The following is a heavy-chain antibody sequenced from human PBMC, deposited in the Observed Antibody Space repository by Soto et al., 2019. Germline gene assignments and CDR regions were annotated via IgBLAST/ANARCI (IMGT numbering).Heavy chain of an antibody. CDR2: IYTSGST. CDR1: GGSISSYY. J-gene: IGHJ5*02. D-gene: IGHD3-3*01. V-gene: IGHV4-4*07. Sequence: PSETLSLTCTVSGGSISSYYWSWIRQPAGKGLEWIGRIYTSGSTNYNPSLKSRVTMSVDTSKNQFSLKLSSVTAADTAVYYCARDRDYDFWSGYYIWFDPWGQGTMVTVYS. CDR3: ARDRDYDFWSGYYIWFDP.